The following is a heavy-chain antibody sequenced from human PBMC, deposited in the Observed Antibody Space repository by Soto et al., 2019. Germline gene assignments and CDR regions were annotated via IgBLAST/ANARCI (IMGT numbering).Heavy chain of an antibody. Sequence: EVQLVESGGGLVQPGGSLRLPCAASGFTFSTYWMTWVRQPPGKGLEWVASINQDGSERYYVDSVRGRFTISRDNAKNSLYLRKSSLRAEDTAVYYCVCGGNFFVYWGQGTLVTVSP. CDR1: GFTFSTYW. CDR3: VCGGNFFVY. V-gene: IGHV3-7*01. D-gene: IGHD3-16*01. J-gene: IGHJ4*02. CDR2: INQDGSER.